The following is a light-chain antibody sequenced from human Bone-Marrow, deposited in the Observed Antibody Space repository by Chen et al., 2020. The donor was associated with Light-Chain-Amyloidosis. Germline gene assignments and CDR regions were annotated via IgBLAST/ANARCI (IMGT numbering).Light chain of an antibody. J-gene: IGLJ2*01. CDR1: SSDVGAYNY. V-gene: IGLV2-14*01. CDR2: DVS. Sequence: QSALTQPASVSASPGQSITISCTGTSSDVGAYNYVSWYQQHPGKAPNLMIYDVSNRPSGVPYRFSGSKSGNTASLTISGLQAEDEADYHCRAYISSSTLVVFGGGTKLTVL. CDR3: RAYISSSTLVV.